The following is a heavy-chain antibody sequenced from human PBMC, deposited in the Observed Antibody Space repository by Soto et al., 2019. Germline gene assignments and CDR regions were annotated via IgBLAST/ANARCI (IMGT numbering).Heavy chain of an antibody. CDR1: GGSISSSSSN. CDR2: IYYSGST. J-gene: IGHJ3*02. V-gene: IGHV4-39*01. Sequence: QLQLQESGPGWVKPSETLSLTSTVPGGSISSSSSNWGWTRQPPGKGREGMGGIYYSGSTYYNPSLKSRVTISVDTSKNQFSLKLSSVTAADTAVYYCARQEKPYGSGTGAGAFDIWGQGTMVTVSS. D-gene: IGHD3-10*01. CDR3: ARQEKPYGSGTGAGAFDI.